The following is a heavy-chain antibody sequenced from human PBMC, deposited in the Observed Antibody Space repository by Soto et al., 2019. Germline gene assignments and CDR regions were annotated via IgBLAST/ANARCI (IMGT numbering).Heavy chain of an antibody. CDR3: ARSKIAVAGTGEFDY. CDR1: GFTFSSYS. J-gene: IGHJ4*02. Sequence: GGSLRLSCAASGFTFSSYSMSWVRQAPGKGLEWVTSIGSSSSYINYADSVKGRFTISRDNAKNSLYLQMNSLRAEDTAVYYCARSKIAVAGTGEFDYWGQGTLVTVSS. CDR2: IGSSSSYI. D-gene: IGHD6-19*01. V-gene: IGHV3-21*01.